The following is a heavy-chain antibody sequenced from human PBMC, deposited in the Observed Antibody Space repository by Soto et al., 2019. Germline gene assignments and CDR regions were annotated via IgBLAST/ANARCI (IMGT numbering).Heavy chain of an antibody. CDR2: INADNGNT. CDR1: GYIFTYYP. Sequence: QVQLVQSGAEVKKPGASVKVSCKASGYIFTYYPIHWVRQAPGQRLEWMGWINADNGNTHYSEKFQDRLTITRDTSASTAYMELSSLISEDTAVYYCARESSGWRDDYWGQGTLVTVSS. CDR3: ARESSGWRDDY. J-gene: IGHJ4*02. D-gene: IGHD6-19*01. V-gene: IGHV1-3*01.